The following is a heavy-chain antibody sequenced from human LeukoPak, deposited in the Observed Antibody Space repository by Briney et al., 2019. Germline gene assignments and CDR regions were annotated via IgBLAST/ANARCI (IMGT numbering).Heavy chain of an antibody. Sequence: ASVKVSCKASGYTFTGYYVHWVRQAPGQGLEWMGCIYPSTGDIKYAQKFQGRVTLTRDTSVSTVYMDLSRLTSDDTAIYYCARERSSWYAPLAIDYWGQGTLVTVSS. V-gene: IGHV1-2*02. CDR2: IYPSTGDI. CDR3: ARERSSWYAPLAIDY. CDR1: GYTFTGYY. D-gene: IGHD6-13*01. J-gene: IGHJ4*02.